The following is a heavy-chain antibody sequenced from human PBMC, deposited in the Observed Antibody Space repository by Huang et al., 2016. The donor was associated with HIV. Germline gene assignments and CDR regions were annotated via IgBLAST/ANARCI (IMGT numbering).Heavy chain of an antibody. CDR2: IYWHDYK. Sequence: FSAFHLVTCGWGVGLIRQPSGRALDWLASIYWHDYKHYIPSLKSRLTITKDTSKNQVVLTMTNMDPVDTATYYWAHRRVDGSHKFDYWGQGTLVTVSS. D-gene: IGHD1-26*01. J-gene: IGHJ4*02. V-gene: IGHV2-5*01. CDR3: AHRRVDGSHKFDY. CDR1: AFHLVTCGWG.